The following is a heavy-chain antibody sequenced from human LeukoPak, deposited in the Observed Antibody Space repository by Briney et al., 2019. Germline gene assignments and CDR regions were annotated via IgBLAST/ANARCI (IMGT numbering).Heavy chain of an antibody. J-gene: IGHJ4*02. CDR2: INPNSGGT. CDR3: ARGFPDYYDSSGYYFIDY. V-gene: IGHV1-2*04. D-gene: IGHD3-22*01. Sequence: GASVKVSCKASGGTFSSYAISWVRQAPGQGLEWMGWINPNSGGTNYAQKFQGWVTMTRDTSISTAYMELSRLRSDDTAVYYCARGFPDYYDSSGYYFIDYWGQGTLVTVSS. CDR1: GGTFSSYA.